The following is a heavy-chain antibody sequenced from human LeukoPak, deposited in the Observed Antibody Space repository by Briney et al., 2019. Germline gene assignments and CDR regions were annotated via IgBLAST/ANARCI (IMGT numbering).Heavy chain of an antibody. D-gene: IGHD2-2*01. CDR3: ATDPLGYCSSTSCLTQFDY. J-gene: IGHJ4*02. Sequence: EASVKVSCKASGGTFSSYAISWVRQAPGQALEWMVGIIPIFGTANCAQKFQGRVTITADESTSTAYMELSSLRSEDTAVYHCATDPLGYCSSTSCLTQFDYWGQGTLVTVSS. CDR1: GGTFSSYA. CDR2: IIPIFGTA. V-gene: IGHV1-69*01.